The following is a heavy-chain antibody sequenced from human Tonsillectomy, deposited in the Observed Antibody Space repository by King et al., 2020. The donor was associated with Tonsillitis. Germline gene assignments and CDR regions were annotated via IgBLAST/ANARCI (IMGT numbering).Heavy chain of an antibody. V-gene: IGHV3-30*04. CDR2: IPKHGNYP. Sequence: VQLVESGGGVVQPGRSLRLSCAASGFTFSDYPMHWVRQAPGKGLEWVALIPKHGNYPYYADSVRGRFTISRDNSKNTLSLQMNSLKPEETAVYYFAGEWTVTVARTDYYKGMDVWGQGTTVTVSS. CDR1: GFTFSDYP. CDR3: AGEWTVTVARTDYYKGMDV. D-gene: IGHD3/OR15-3a*01. J-gene: IGHJ6*02.